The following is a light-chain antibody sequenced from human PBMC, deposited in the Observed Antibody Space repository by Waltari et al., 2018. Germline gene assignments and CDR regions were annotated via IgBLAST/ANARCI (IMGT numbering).Light chain of an antibody. Sequence: QAGLTQPPSVSKGLGQTATLTCTGNNNNVGNQGAAWLQQHQGHPPKLLSYRNKNRPSGISEKFPASRSGNPASLTITGLQPEDEADYYCSSWDSNLSAWVFGGGTKLTVL. CDR2: RNK. CDR3: SSWDSNLSAWV. CDR1: NNNVGNQG. J-gene: IGLJ3*02. V-gene: IGLV10-54*04.